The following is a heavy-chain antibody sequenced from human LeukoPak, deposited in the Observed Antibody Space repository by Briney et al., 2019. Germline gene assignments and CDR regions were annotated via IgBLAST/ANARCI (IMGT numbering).Heavy chain of an antibody. J-gene: IGHJ1*01. V-gene: IGHV1-8*01. D-gene: IGHD3-22*01. CDR2: MNPNSGNT. CDR1: GYTFTSYD. Sequence: ASVKVSCKASGYTFTSYDINWVRQATGQGLEWMGWMNPNSGNTGYAQKSQGRVTMTRDTSISTAYMELSSLRSDDTAVYYCARRTTDSSGYYYDTKYFHHWGQGTLVTVSS. CDR3: ARRTTDSSGYYYDTKYFHH.